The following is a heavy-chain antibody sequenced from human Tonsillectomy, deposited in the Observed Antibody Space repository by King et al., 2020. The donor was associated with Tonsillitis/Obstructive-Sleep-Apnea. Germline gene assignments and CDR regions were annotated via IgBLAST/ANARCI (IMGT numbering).Heavy chain of an antibody. J-gene: IGHJ4*02. CDR3: ARHQVYSSSWYVDY. Sequence: QLQESGPGLVKPSETLSLTCIVSGGSISSSSYYWGWIRQPPGKGLEWIGSIYYSGSTYYNPSLKSRVTISVDTSKNQFSLKLSTVTATDTAVYYCARHQVYSSSWYVDYWGQGTLVTVSS. CDR1: GGSISSSSYY. CDR2: IYYSGST. D-gene: IGHD6-13*01. V-gene: IGHV4-39*01.